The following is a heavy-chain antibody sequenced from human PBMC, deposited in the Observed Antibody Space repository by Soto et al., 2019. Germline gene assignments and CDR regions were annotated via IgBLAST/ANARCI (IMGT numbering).Heavy chain of an antibody. CDR2: INHSGST. CDR1: GESLSGYY. J-gene: IGHJ5*02. V-gene: IGHV4-34*01. CDR3: ASGFAP. Sequence: SETLSLNCAVCGESLSGYYWSWIRQPPGKGLEWIGEINHSGSTNYNPSLKSRVTISVDTSKNQFSLKLSSVTAADTAVYYCASGFAPWGQGTLVTVSS.